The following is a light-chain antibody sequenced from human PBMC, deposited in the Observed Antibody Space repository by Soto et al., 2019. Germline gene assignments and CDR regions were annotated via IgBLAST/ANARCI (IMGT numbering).Light chain of an antibody. Sequence: NEWTQSPGTLSLSPGERATLSCSASRSVTSNFVAWYQQKPGQAPGLLVYGASTRAIDIPERFSGSGSGTDFSLTINRLEPEDFAVYVCQQYGSSPRWTFGQGTKVEIK. CDR3: QQYGSSPRWT. CDR2: GAS. V-gene: IGKV3-20*01. J-gene: IGKJ2*02. CDR1: RSVTSNF.